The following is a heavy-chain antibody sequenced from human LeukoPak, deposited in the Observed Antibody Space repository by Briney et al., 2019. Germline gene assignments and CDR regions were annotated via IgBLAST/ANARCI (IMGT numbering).Heavy chain of an antibody. Sequence: GASVKVSCKASGYTFTSYDINWVRQATGQGLEWMGWMNPNSGNTGYAQKFQGRVTMTRNTSISTAYMELSSLRSEDTAVYYCARGPETPYSYDSTDYYYYYMDVWGKGTPVTVSS. CDR1: GYTFTSYD. V-gene: IGHV1-8*01. CDR2: MNPNSGNT. J-gene: IGHJ6*03. CDR3: ARGPETPYSYDSTDYYYYYMDV. D-gene: IGHD3-22*01.